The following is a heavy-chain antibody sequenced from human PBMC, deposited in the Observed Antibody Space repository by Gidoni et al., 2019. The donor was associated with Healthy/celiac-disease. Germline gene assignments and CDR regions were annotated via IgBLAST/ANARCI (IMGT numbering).Heavy chain of an antibody. CDR2: INHSVST. Sequence: QVQLQQRGVGLLKPSATLSLTCAVFVGSFCGYYWSWIRQPPGKGLEWIGEINHSVSTNSNPSLKSLVTISVYTSQNRFSLKLISVTAADTAVYYCARGLRYSSGWAANVYWGQGTLVTVSS. CDR1: VGSFCGYY. CDR3: ARGLRYSSGWAANVY. J-gene: IGHJ4*02. V-gene: IGHV4-34*01. D-gene: IGHD6-19*01.